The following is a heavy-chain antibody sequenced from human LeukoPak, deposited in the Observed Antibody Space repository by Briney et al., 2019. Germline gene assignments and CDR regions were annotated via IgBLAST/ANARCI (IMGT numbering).Heavy chain of an antibody. D-gene: IGHD4-17*01. J-gene: IGHJ4*02. Sequence: GGSLRLSCAASGFTFDDYAMHWVRQAPGKGLEWVSGISWNSGSIGYADSVKGRFTISRDNAKNSLYLQMNSLRAADTAVYYCARVARGHNGDYAYFDYWGQGTLVTVSS. CDR3: ARVARGHNGDYAYFDY. CDR1: GFTFDDYA. CDR2: ISWNSGSI. V-gene: IGHV3-9*01.